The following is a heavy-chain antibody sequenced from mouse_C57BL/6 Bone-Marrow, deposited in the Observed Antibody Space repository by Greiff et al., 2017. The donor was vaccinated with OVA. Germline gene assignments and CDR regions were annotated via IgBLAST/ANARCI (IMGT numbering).Heavy chain of an antibody. CDR3: AKAFTTVVATRAMDY. Sequence: QVQLQQSGPGLVQPSQSLSITCTVSGFSLTSYGVHWVRQSPGKGLEWLGVIWRGGSTDYNAAFMSRLSITKDNSKSQVVFKMNSLQADDTAIYYCAKAFTTVVATRAMDYWGQGTSVTVSS. J-gene: IGHJ4*01. D-gene: IGHD1-1*01. CDR1: GFSLTSYG. V-gene: IGHV2-5*01. CDR2: IWRGGST.